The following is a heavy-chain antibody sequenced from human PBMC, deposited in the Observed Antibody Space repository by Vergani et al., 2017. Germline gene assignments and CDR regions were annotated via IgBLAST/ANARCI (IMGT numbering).Heavy chain of an antibody. Sequence: QVQLQESGPGLVKPSQTLSLTCAISGDRVSNKSAGWNWIRQSPSRGLEWLGRTYFMSKRYNDYAASVKSRMTINSDTSKNLFSLQLQSVTPEDTAVYYCAREDISLTVEGANYMDIWGKGATVSVSS. V-gene: IGHV6-1*01. CDR2: TYFMSKRYN. CDR1: GDRVSNKSAG. D-gene: IGHD3-22*01. CDR3: AREDISLTVEGANYMDI. J-gene: IGHJ6*03.